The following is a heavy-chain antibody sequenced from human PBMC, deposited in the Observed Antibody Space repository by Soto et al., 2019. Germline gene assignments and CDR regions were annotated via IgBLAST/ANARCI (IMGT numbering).Heavy chain of an antibody. D-gene: IGHD3-3*01. CDR3: ARKERKPAPFWH. CDR2: IYYSGST. V-gene: IGHV4-28*06. Sequence: SDTLSITCDVFCFSNSSNHWWGWIRQPPVKGLECIGDIYYSGSTRYNPSLKSRVTMSVDKARDQFSLTLNSVTAMDTAVYYCARKERKPAPFWHWGQGILVTV. CDR1: CFSNSSNHW. J-gene: IGHJ4*02.